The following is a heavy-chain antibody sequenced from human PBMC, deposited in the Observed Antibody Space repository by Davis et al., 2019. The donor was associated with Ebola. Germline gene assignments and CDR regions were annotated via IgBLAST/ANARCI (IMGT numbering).Heavy chain of an antibody. D-gene: IGHD3-10*01. CDR3: AREGYYYGSGTTGGFD. CDR1: GFTFSSNY. Sequence: GESLKISCAASGFTFSSNYMSWVCQAPGKGLEWFSVIYSGGSTYYADPVKGRFTISRDNSKNRLYLQMNSLRAEDTAVYYCAREGYYYGSGTTGGFDWGQGTLVTVSS. J-gene: IGHJ4*02. CDR2: IYSGGST. V-gene: IGHV3-66*01.